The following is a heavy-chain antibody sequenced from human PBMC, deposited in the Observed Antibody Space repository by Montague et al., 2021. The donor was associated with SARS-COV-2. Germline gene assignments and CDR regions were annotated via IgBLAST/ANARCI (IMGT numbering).Heavy chain of an antibody. CDR1: SEAFNGDY. D-gene: IGHD3-9*01. Sequence: SETRSLTCAVSSEAFNGDYWTWIRQPPGQGPEWNGEVSHPESAKYNPSLKSRVAITVDTFRNQVSLRLTSVTAADTETYYGARGVYNRVIFVVSPRYYFDYWGQGNMVAVSA. V-gene: IGHV4-34*01. CDR3: ARGVYNRVIFVVSPRYYFDY. J-gene: IGHJ4*02. CDR2: VSHPESA.